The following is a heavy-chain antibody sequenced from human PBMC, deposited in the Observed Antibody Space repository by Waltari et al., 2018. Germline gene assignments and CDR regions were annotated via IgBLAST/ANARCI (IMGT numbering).Heavy chain of an antibody. D-gene: IGHD4-17*01. Sequence: QVQLVQSGAEVTKPGASVKVSCKASGYTFTSYAMHWVRQAPGQRLEWMGWINAGNGNTKYSQKFQGRVTITRDTSASTAYMELSSLRSEDTAVYYCVGGGDGDYGSGFDYWGQGTLVTVSS. CDR2: INAGNGNT. J-gene: IGHJ4*02. CDR1: GYTFTSYA. V-gene: IGHV1-3*01. CDR3: VGGGDGDYGSGFDY.